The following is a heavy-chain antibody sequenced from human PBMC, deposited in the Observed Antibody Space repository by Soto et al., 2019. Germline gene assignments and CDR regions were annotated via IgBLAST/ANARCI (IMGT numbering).Heavy chain of an antibody. CDR1: GGSISSGGYS. D-gene: IGHD6-19*01. V-gene: IGHV4-30-2*01. CDR3: ARDGGLGAVAVDY. J-gene: IGHJ4*02. CDR2: IYHSGST. Sequence: QLQLQESGSGLVKPSQTLSLTCAVSGGSISSGGYSWSWIRQPPGKGLEWIGYIYHSGSTYYNPSLKSRVTLSVDRSKNQFSRKLSSVTAADTAVYYCARDGGLGAVAVDYWGQGTLVTVSS.